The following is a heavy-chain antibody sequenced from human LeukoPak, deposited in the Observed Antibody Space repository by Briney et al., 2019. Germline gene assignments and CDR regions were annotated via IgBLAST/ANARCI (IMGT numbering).Heavy chain of an antibody. CDR3: TRDYNSGYGHLDY. CDR1: GDSISSSRNY. CDR2: IYYSGTS. V-gene: IGHV4-39*07. Sequence: LSETLSLTCTVSGDSISSSRNYWGWIRQPPGKGLEWIGSIYYSGTSYYNPSLKSRVTISVDTSKNQFSLKLSSVTAADTAVYYCTRDYNSGYGHLDYWGQGTLVTASS. J-gene: IGHJ4*02. D-gene: IGHD5-18*01.